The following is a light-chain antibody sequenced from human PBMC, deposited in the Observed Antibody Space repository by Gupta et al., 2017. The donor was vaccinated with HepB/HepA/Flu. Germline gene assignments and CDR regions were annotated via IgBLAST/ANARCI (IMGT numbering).Light chain of an antibody. CDR1: QTVSANY. V-gene: IGKV3-20*01. CDR2: NAS. J-gene: IGKJ1*01. Sequence: PGDRATLSCRASQTVSANYLAWYQHKLGQPPRLIIYNASKRATGLPDRFSGSGCGTDFTLTSSILEHEDLAVYYCQQYSGSPTFGQGTKVEVK. CDR3: QQYSGSPT.